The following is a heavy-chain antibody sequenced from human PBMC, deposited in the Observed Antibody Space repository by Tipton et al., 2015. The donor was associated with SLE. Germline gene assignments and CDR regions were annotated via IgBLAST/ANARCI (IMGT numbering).Heavy chain of an antibody. D-gene: IGHD3-3*01. CDR2: ISAYNGNT. J-gene: IGHJ4*02. CDR3: ARASPYDFWSGPFDY. Sequence: QLVQSGPEVKKPGASVRVSCKTSGYTFTTYGIIWVRQAPGQGLEWMGWISAYNGNTKYAQKVQGRVTMTTEKSTSTAHMELRSLRSDDTAVYYCARASPYDFWSGPFDYWGQGTLVTVTS. CDR1: GYTFTTYG. V-gene: IGHV1-18*01.